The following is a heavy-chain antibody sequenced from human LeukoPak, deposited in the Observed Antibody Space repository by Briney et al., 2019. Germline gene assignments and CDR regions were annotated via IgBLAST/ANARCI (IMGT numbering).Heavy chain of an antibody. CDR2: IYSGGST. V-gene: IGHV3-66*01. D-gene: IGHD5-18*01. CDR1: GFTVSSNY. CDR3: AREGYSYGYDAFDI. J-gene: IGHJ3*02. Sequence: GGSLRLSCAASGFTVSSNYKSWVRQAPGKGLEWVSVIYSGGSTYYADSVKGRFTISRDNSKNTLYLQMNSLRAEDTAVYYCAREGYSYGYDAFDIWGQGTMVTVSS.